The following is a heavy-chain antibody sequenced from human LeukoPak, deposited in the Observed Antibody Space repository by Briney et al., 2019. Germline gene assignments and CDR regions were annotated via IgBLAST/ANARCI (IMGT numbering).Heavy chain of an antibody. CDR3: ARETPLRWYFDL. CDR2: INHSGST. CDR1: GGSFSGYY. V-gene: IGHV4-34*01. Sequence: SETQSLTCAVYGGSFSGYYWSWIRQPPGKGLEWIGEINHSGSTNYNPSLKSRVTISADTSKNQFSLKLSSVTAAGTAVYYCARETPLRWYFDLWGRGTLVTVSS. J-gene: IGHJ2*01.